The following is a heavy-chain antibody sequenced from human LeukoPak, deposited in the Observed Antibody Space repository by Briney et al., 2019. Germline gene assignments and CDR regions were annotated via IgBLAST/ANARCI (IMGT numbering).Heavy chain of an antibody. CDR2: IIGSGDRT. V-gene: IGHV3-23*01. Sequence: GGSLRLSCAASGFTFSSYVMSWVRQAPGKGLEWVSAIIGSGDRTYYTDSVKGRFTISRDNSKNTLYVQMNSLRPEDTAVYYCAREGVVEAATLHGFDIWGQGTMVTVSS. J-gene: IGHJ3*02. CDR3: AREGVVEAATLHGFDI. D-gene: IGHD2-15*01. CDR1: GFTFSSYV.